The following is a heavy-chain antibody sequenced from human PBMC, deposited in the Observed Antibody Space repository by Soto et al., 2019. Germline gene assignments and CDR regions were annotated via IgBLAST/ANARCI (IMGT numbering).Heavy chain of an antibody. J-gene: IGHJ6*02. V-gene: IGHV1-69*12. CDR3: ARDRRGRITRVRGVSYGMDV. CDR1: GGTFSSYA. Sequence: QVQLVQSGAEVKKPGSSVKVSCKASGGTFSSYAISWVRQAPGQGLEWMGGIIPIFGTANYAQKFQGSVTITADESTSTAYMELSSLRSEDTAVYYCARDRRGRITRVRGVSYGMDVWGQGTTVTVSS. CDR2: IIPIFGTA. D-gene: IGHD3-10*01.